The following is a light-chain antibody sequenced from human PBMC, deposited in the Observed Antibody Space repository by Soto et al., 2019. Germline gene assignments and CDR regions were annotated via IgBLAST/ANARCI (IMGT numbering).Light chain of an antibody. Sequence: SPATLTAKIRDRVTITFRASHSISNWVAWYQQNPGTAPKVLIYHACSLESGVPSRCSGSGSRELFTIIISLQPADYLAYYCQQYDNMHLTFGHGTIVDVK. CDR1: HSISNW. CDR2: HAC. J-gene: IGKJ1*01. V-gene: IGKV1-5*01. CDR3: QQYDNMHLT.